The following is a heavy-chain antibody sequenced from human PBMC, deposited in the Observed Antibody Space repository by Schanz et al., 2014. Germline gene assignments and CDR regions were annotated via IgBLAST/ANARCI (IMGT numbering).Heavy chain of an antibody. CDR1: GYSFTTYG. V-gene: IGHV1-18*01. CDR2: ISAFDDKT. J-gene: IGHJ3*01. Sequence: QVQLVQSGAEVKKPGASVKVSCKASGYSFTTYGLNWVRQAPGQGPEWMGWISAFDDKTVYAQNFQGRLIMATDTSTTTVDMELRGLRSDDTAVYYCARETTIITGGACDVWGQGTMXTVSS. D-gene: IGHD3-9*01. CDR3: ARETTIITGGACDV.